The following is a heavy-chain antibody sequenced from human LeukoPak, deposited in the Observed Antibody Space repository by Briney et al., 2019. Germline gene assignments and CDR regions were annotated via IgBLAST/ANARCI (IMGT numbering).Heavy chain of an antibody. D-gene: IGHD6-13*01. CDR3: ARGWSLAGAGTIGWFDP. Sequence: ASVKVSCKASGYTFTGYYMHWVRQAPGQGLEWMGWINPNSGGTNYAQKFQGRVTMTRDTSISTAYMELSRLRSEDTAVYYCARGWSLAGAGTIGWFDPWGQGTLVTVSS. CDR2: INPNSGGT. V-gene: IGHV1-2*02. CDR1: GYTFTGYY. J-gene: IGHJ5*02.